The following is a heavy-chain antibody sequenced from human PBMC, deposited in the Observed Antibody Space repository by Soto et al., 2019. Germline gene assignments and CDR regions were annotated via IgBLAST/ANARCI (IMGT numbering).Heavy chain of an antibody. Sequence: QVQLQESGPGLVKPSQTLSLTCTVSGGSISSGGYYWSWISQNPGKGLEWIGYIYHSGTTYYNPSLKTRVTISVNTAKNQFSVKLTSVTAADTAVYSCARVRGNNLLGWFDPWGQGTLVTVSS. V-gene: IGHV4-31*03. J-gene: IGHJ5*02. D-gene: IGHD7-27*01. CDR2: IYHSGTT. CDR1: GGSISSGGYY. CDR3: ARVRGNNLLGWFDP.